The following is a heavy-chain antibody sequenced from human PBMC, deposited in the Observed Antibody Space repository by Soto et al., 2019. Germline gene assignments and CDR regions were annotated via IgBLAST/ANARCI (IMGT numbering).Heavy chain of an antibody. CDR1: GFTFSSYG. D-gene: IGHD6-13*01. Sequence: QVQLVESGGGVVQPGRSLRLSCAASGFTFSSYGMHWVRQAPGKGLEWVAVIWYDGSNKYYADSVKGRFTISRDNSKNTLYLQMNSLRAEDTAVYYCARVGVKHYYDYMDVWGKGTTVTVSS. J-gene: IGHJ6*03. V-gene: IGHV3-33*01. CDR3: ARVGVKHYYDYMDV. CDR2: IWYDGSNK.